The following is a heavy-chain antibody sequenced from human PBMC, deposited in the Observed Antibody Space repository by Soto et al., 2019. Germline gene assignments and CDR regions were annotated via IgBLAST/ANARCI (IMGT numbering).Heavy chain of an antibody. J-gene: IGHJ4*02. Sequence: SETLSLTCTVSGGSISSGGYYWSWIRQHPGKGLEWIGYIYYSGSTYYNPSLKSRVTISVDTSKNQFSLKLSSVTAADTAVYYCARDIARGFGESHFDYWGQGTLVTVSS. D-gene: IGHD3-10*01. CDR3: ARDIARGFGESHFDY. V-gene: IGHV4-31*03. CDR2: IYYSGST. CDR1: GGSISSGGYY.